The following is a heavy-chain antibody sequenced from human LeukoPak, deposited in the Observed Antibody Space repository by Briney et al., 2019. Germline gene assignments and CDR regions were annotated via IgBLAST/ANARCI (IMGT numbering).Heavy chain of an antibody. CDR2: VNPKTGGT. CDR1: GYSFTGYH. V-gene: IGHV1-2*02. J-gene: IGHJ4*02. D-gene: IGHD2-8*02. CDR3: ASEAICAGGTCSLQRVAS. Sequence: SSVKVSCKAFGYSFTGYHLHWVRPAPRQGLEWVGWVNPKTGGTNYARKFQGRVTMTRDTSINTVNMELSRLTSDDTAVYYCASEAICAGGTCSLQRVASWGPGTLVTVSS.